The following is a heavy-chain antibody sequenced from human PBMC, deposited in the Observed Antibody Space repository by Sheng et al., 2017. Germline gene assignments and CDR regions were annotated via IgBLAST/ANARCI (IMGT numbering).Heavy chain of an antibody. CDR2: ISGSGGST. J-gene: IGHJ6*02. CDR1: GFTFSSYA. CDR3: ASPGVLRFLEWLFIQSMDV. Sequence: EVQLVESGGGLVQPGGSLRLSCAASGFTFSSYAMSWVRQAPGKGLEWVSAISGSGGSTYYADSVKGRFTISRDNSKNTLYLQMNSLRAEDTAVYYCASPGVLRFLEWLFIQSMDVWGQGTTVTVSS. V-gene: IGHV3-23*04. D-gene: IGHD3-3*01.